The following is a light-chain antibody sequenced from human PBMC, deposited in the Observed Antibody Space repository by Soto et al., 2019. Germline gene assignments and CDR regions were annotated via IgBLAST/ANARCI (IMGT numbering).Light chain of an antibody. CDR2: EAS. CDR1: STDFVSYNR. CDR3: SSYGGSDNLV. V-gene: IGLV2-18*02. Sequence: QSVLTQPPSVSGSPGQSVTISCTGTSTDFVSYNRVSWYQQPPGTAPKLIIYEASNRPSGVPDRFSGSKSGNTASLTVSGLQAEDEADYYCSSYGGSDNLVFGGGTKLTVL. J-gene: IGLJ2*01.